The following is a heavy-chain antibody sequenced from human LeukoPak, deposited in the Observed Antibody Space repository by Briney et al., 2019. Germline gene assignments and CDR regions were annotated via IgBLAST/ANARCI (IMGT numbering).Heavy chain of an antibody. D-gene: IGHD2-15*01. CDR3: AKQLGYCSDGSCYFPY. CDR2: ISNNGGYT. V-gene: IGHV3-23*01. CDR1: GFTFSSSA. Sequence: PGGSLRLSCAASGFTFSSSAMICVRQAPGKGLEWVSAISNNGGYTYYADSVQGRFTISRDNSKSTLCLQMNSLRAEDTAVYYCAKQLGYCSDGSCYFPYWGQGTLVTVSS. J-gene: IGHJ4*02.